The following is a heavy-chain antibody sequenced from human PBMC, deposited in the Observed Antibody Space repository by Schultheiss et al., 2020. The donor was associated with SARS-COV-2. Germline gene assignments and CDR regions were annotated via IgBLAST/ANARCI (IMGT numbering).Heavy chain of an antibody. CDR3: AKGRIAARPIWFDP. CDR2: ISNSGGST. V-gene: IGHV3-23*01. CDR1: GFSFSSYA. J-gene: IGHJ5*02. Sequence: GESLKISCAASGFSFSSYAMTWVRQAPGKGLEWVSAISNSGGSTDHADPVKGRFTTSRDNSKNTLFLQMSSLRVEDTAMYYCAKGRIAARPIWFDPWGQGTLVTVSS. D-gene: IGHD6-6*01.